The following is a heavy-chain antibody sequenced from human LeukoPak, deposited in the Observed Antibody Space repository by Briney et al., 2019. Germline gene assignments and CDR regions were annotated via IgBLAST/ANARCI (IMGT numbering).Heavy chain of an antibody. CDR3: ARRGITMVRGVIHYSFDY. D-gene: IGHD3-10*01. Sequence: PSLNLSLTRAVSGGSISGTTDNWGWTRQPPGKGTEWIGRIYYSGSTYYNPSLKSRVTMSVDTSKNQFSLRLSSVTAADTAMYYCARRGITMVRGVIHYSFDYWGQGSLVTVSS. J-gene: IGHJ4*02. CDR2: IYYSGST. V-gene: IGHV4-39*01. CDR1: GGSISGTTDN.